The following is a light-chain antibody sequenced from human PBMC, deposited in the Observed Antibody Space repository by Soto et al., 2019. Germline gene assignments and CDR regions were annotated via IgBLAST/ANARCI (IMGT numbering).Light chain of an antibody. J-gene: IGKJ3*01. CDR2: AAF. Sequence: DIQMTQSLSSLSASVGDRVTLTCRASQSINSNLNWYQQKPAKAPKLLIYAAFNLQSGVPSRFSGSGSGTDFTLTINSLQPEDFATYYCQQSLSTPFTFGPGTIVDIK. V-gene: IGKV1-39*01. CDR1: QSINSN. CDR3: QQSLSTPFT.